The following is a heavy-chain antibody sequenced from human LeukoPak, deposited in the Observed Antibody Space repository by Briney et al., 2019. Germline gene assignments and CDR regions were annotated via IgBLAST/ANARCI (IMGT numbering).Heavy chain of an antibody. V-gene: IGHV3-74*01. Sequence: GGSLRLSCAASGFTFSTYWMHWVRQAPGKGLVWVSRINSDGSSINYADSVKGRFTISRDNAKNTLYLQMNSLRVEDTAVYYCARASSTSCYYWGQGTLVTVSS. CDR3: ARASSTSCYY. D-gene: IGHD2-2*01. J-gene: IGHJ4*02. CDR1: GFTFSTYW. CDR2: INSDGSSI.